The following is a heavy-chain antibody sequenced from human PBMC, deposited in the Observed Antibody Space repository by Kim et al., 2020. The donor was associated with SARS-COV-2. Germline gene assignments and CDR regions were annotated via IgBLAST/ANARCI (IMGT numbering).Heavy chain of an antibody. Sequence: SETLSLTCAVYGGSFSGYYWSWIRQPPGKGLEWIGKINHSGSTNYNPSLKSRVTISVDTSKNQFSLKLSSVTAADTAVYYCARGRIEWSGLLIAEYFQHWGQGTLVTVSS. J-gene: IGHJ1*01. V-gene: IGHV4-34*01. D-gene: IGHD3-3*01. CDR3: ARGRIEWSGLLIAEYFQH. CDR1: GGSFSGYY. CDR2: INHSGST.